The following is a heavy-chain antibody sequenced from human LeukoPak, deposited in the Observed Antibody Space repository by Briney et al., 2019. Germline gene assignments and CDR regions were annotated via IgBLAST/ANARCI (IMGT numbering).Heavy chain of an antibody. CDR3: ARGQGDYGRNWFDP. D-gene: IGHD4-17*01. CDR1: GFTVSSNY. V-gene: IGHV3-53*01. Sequence: GGSLRLSCAASGFTVSSNYMSWVRQAPGKGLAWVSVIYSGGSTYYADSVKGRFTISRDNSKNTLYLQMNSLRAEDTAVYYCARGQGDYGRNWFDPWGQGTLVTVSS. J-gene: IGHJ5*02. CDR2: IYSGGST.